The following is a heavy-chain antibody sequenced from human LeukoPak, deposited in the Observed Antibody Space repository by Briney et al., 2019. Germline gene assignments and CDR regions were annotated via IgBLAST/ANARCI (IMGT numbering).Heavy chain of an antibody. J-gene: IGHJ3*02. Sequence: QTGGSLRLSCAASGFTFSSYAMSWVRQAPGKGLEWVSAISGSGGSTCYADSVKGRFTISRDNSKNTLYLQMNSLRAEDTAVYYCAKVTHINQDAFDIWGQGTMVTVSS. CDR3: AKVTHINQDAFDI. CDR2: ISGSGGST. V-gene: IGHV3-23*01. CDR1: GFTFSSYA. D-gene: IGHD1-14*01.